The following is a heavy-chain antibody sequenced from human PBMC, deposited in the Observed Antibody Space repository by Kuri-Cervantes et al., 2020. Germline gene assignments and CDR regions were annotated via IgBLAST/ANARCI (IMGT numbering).Heavy chain of an antibody. V-gene: IGHV1-18*01. CDR2: ISAYNGNT. D-gene: IGHD4-11*01. CDR1: GYTFTSYG. Sequence: AVPVSCQASGYTFTSYGISGVRQAPGQGLEWMGWISAYNGNTNYAQKLQGRVTMTTDTSTSTAYMELRSLRSDDTAVYYCAREQTTGYFDYWGQGTLVTVSS. CDR3: AREQTTGYFDY. J-gene: IGHJ4*02.